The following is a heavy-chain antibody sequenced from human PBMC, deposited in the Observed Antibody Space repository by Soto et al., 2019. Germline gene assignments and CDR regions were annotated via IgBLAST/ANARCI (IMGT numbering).Heavy chain of an antibody. D-gene: IGHD3-10*01. CDR1: GYTFTSYG. V-gene: IGHV1-18*01. CDR2: ISAYNGNT. J-gene: IGHJ4*02. Sequence: ASVKVSCKASGYTFTSYGISWVRQAPGQGLEWMGWISAYNGNTNYAQKLQGRVTMTTDTSTSTAYMELRSLRSDDTAVYYCARDRRTDITMVRGVHDYWGQGTLVTVSS. CDR3: ARDRRTDITMVRGVHDY.